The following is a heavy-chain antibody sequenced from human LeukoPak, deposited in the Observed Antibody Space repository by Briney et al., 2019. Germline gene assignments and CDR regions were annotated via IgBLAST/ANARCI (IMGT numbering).Heavy chain of an antibody. V-gene: IGHV4-4*07. J-gene: IGHJ3*02. Sequence: SETLSLTCTVSGGSISSYYWSWIRQPAGKGLEWIGRIYTSGSTNYNPSLKSRVTMSVDTSKNQFSLKLSSVTAADTAVYYCASLYSYGYYGYDAFDIWGQGTMVTVSS. CDR2: IYTSGST. CDR3: ASLYSYGYYGYDAFDI. CDR1: GGSISSYY. D-gene: IGHD5-18*01.